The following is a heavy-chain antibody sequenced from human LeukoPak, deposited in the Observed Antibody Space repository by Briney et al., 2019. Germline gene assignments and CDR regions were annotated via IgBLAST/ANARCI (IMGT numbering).Heavy chain of an antibody. CDR1: GYRFTNYW. J-gene: IGHJ3*02. V-gene: IGHV5-51*01. CDR3: ARPNLMAASSNDAFDI. CDR2: IFPGDSDT. Sequence: GESLKISCKGSGYRFTNYWIGWVRQMPGKGLEWMAIIFPGDSDTRYSPSFRGQVTISADKSISTAYLQWRSLKASDTAMYYCARPNLMAASSNDAFDIWGQGTMVTVSS. D-gene: IGHD6-13*01.